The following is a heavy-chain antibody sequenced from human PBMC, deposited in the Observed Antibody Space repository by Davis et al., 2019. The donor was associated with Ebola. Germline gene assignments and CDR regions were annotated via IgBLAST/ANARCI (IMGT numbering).Heavy chain of an antibody. CDR1: GFTFRLHS. V-gene: IGHV3-21*01. CDR3: ARRYGDYMTTVHYYGMDV. D-gene: IGHD4-17*01. CDR2: ISSTSNYI. J-gene: IGHJ6*02. Sequence: GESLKISCAASGFTFRLHSMNWVRQAPGKGFEWVSFISSTSNYIYYADSVKGRFVVSRDNAKNSLFLEMNSLRAEDTAVYYCARRYGDYMTTVHYYGMDVWGQGTTVTVSS.